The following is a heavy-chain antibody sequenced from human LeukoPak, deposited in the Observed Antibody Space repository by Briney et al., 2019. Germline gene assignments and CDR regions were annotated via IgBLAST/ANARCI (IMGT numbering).Heavy chain of an antibody. J-gene: IGHJ5*02. Sequence: GGSLRLSCAASGFTFSSYGMHWVRQAPGKGLEWVAFIRYDGSNKYYADSVKGRFTISRDNSKNTLYLQMNSLRAEDTAVYYCARDLGQYYDTSDNWFDPGGQGTLVSVSS. D-gene: IGHD3-22*01. CDR1: GFTFSSYG. CDR2: IRYDGSNK. CDR3: ARDLGQYYDTSDNWFDP. V-gene: IGHV3-30*02.